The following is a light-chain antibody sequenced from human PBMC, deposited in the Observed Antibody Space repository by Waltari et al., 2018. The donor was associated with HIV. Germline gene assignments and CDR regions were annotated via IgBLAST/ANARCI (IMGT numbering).Light chain of an antibody. V-gene: IGLV2-11*01. CDR1: TNDVGAYNF. J-gene: IGLJ1*01. CDR3: CSSAGKYTFV. Sequence: QSALTQSRSVSGSPGQSITISCTGTTNDVGAYNFVSWYQQHPGRAPKLLIFDLIQRPSVVPDLFSCSKSGTTASLTISGLQAEDEADYYCCSSAGKYTFVFGTGTKVTVL. CDR2: DLI.